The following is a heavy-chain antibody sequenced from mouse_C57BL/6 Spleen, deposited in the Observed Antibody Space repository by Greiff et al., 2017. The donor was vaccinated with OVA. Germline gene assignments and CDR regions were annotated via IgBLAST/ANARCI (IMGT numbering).Heavy chain of an antibody. D-gene: IGHD2-4*01. V-gene: IGHV1-22*01. CDR1: GYTFTDYN. CDR2: INPNNGGT. Sequence: EVKLQESGPELVKPGASVKMSCKASGYTFTDYNMHWVKQSHGKSLEWIGYINPNNGGTSYNQKFKGEATLTVNKSSSTAYMELRSLTSEDSAVYYCARWDDYDGNAMDFWGQGTSVTVSS. CDR3: ARWDDYDGNAMDF. J-gene: IGHJ4*01.